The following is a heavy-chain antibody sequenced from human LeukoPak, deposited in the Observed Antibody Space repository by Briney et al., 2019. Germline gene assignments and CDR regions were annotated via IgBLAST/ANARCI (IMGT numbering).Heavy chain of an antibody. CDR1: GYTFTSYY. D-gene: IGHD5-24*01. Sequence: ASVKASCKASGYTFTSYYMHSVRQAPRHGLEWMGIINPSGGSTSYAQKFQGRVTMTRDTSTSTVYMELSSLRSEDTAVYYCARDQRVGYYFDYWGQGTLVTVSS. J-gene: IGHJ4*02. CDR3: ARDQRVGYYFDY. CDR2: INPSGGST. V-gene: IGHV1-46*01.